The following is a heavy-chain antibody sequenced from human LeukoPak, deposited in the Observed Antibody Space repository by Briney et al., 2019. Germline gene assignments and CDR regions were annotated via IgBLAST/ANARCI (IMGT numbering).Heavy chain of an antibody. J-gene: IGHJ5*02. CDR1: GFTFNDYY. CDR3: ATDGAGFDT. CDR2: ISIGGTNT. V-gene: IGHV3-11*01. Sequence: PGGSLRLSCAASGFTFNDYYMSWIRQAPGKGLEWLSYISIGGTNTHYPDSVNGRFTISTDNGKKSLYLEMNNLIAEDTAVYYCATDGAGFDTWGQGVLVTVSS.